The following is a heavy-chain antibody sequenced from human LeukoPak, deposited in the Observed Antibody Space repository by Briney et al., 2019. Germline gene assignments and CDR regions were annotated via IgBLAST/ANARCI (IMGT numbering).Heavy chain of an antibody. CDR2: INSDGTST. CDR1: GFNFKIYW. D-gene: IGHD3-10*01. J-gene: IGHJ4*02. V-gene: IGHV3-74*01. Sequence: GGSLRLSCEASGFNFKIYWMHWVRQAPGKGLVWVSRINSDGTSTNYADSVQGRFTISRDNAKNTLYLQMNSLRAEDTAVYYCLRDRGFYYFDYWGQGTVAAVSS. CDR3: LRDRGFYYFDY.